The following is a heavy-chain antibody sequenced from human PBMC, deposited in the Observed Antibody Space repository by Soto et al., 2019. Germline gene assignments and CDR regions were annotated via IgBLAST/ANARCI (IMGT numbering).Heavy chain of an antibody. Sequence: QVQLQESGPGLVKPSETLSLTCTVSGGSISSYYWSWIRQPPGKGLEWIGYIYYSGSTNYNPSLKCRVTISVDTSKNQFSLKLSSVTAADTAVYYCARVPSYWGQGTLVTVSS. CDR2: IYYSGST. J-gene: IGHJ4*02. V-gene: IGHV4-59*01. CDR1: GGSISSYY. CDR3: ARVPSY.